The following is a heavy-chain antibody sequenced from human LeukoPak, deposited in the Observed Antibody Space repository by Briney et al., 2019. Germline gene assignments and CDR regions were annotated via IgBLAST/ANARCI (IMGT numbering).Heavy chain of an antibody. D-gene: IGHD3-9*01. CDR1: GYTFTGYY. V-gene: IGHV1-2*02. CDR2: INPNSGGT. CDR3: ARDKYYDILTGPFDP. Sequence: ASVRVSCKASGYTFTGYYMHWVRQAPGQGLEWMGWINPNSGGTNYAQKFQGRVTMTRDTSISTAYMELSRLRSDDTAVYYCARDKYYDILTGPFDPWGQGTLVTVSS. J-gene: IGHJ5*02.